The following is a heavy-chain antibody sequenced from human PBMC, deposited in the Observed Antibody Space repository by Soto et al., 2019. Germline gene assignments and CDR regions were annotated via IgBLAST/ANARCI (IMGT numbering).Heavy chain of an antibody. CDR3: ARVGIVGGYWYFDL. CDR1: GYTFTSYA. D-gene: IGHD1-26*01. Sequence: QVQLVQSGAEVKKPGASVKVSCKASGYTFTSYAMHWVRQAPGQRLDWMGWINAGNGNTKYSQKFQGRVTITRDTSASTAYMEVSSLRSEDTAVYYCARVGIVGGYWYFDLWGRGTLVTVSS. V-gene: IGHV1-3*01. CDR2: INAGNGNT. J-gene: IGHJ2*01.